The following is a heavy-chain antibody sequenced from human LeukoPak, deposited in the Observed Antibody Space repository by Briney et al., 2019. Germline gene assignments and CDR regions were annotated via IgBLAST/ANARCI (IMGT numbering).Heavy chain of an antibody. CDR1: GYTFSNYE. J-gene: IGHJ4*02. D-gene: IGHD3-22*01. CDR3: ARVDSTSPHELDY. Sequence: ASVKVSCKASGYTFSNYEMNWVRQAPGQGLEWMGMITPSGGISYAQKFQGRVTMTRDMSTNTVYMELSSLRSEDTAVYYCARVDSTSPHELDYWGQGTLVTVSS. V-gene: IGHV1-46*01. CDR2: ITPSGGI.